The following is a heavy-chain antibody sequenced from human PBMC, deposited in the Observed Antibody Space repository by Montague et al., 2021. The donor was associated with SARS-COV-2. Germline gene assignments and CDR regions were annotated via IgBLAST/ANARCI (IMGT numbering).Heavy chain of an antibody. Sequence: CAISGDSVSSNIAAWNWIRQSPSRGLEWLGRTYYRSKWYNDYAVSVRSRLTISPDTSKNQFTLQLNSVTPEDTSVYYCTQERGPGRTTWYYLAYWGQGTLVTVSS. CDR2: TYYRSKWYN. V-gene: IGHV6-1*01. D-gene: IGHD6-13*01. CDR3: TQERGPGRTTWYYLAY. CDR1: GDSVSSNIAA. J-gene: IGHJ4*02.